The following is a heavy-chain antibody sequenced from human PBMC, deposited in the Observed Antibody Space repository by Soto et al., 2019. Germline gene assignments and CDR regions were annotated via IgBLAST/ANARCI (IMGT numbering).Heavy chain of an antibody. V-gene: IGHV3-7*02. CDR1: GFTLSGYW. CDR3: ARGRGLDV. J-gene: IGHJ6*02. CDR2: IKHDGSEK. Sequence: EMQVVESGGGLVQPGGSLKLSCVASGFTLSGYWMTWVRQTPGKGLEWVANIKHDGSEKYYVDSVKGRFTISRDNAKNSLYVPMNSLRVEDTAVYYCARGRGLDVWGQGTTVTVSS.